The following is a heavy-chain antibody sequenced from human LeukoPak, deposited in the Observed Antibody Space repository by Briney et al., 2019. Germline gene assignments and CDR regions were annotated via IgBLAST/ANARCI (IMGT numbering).Heavy chain of an antibody. D-gene: IGHD1-14*01. CDR1: GYTFTGYY. J-gene: IGHJ4*02. CDR2: SSAYDGNT. CDR3: ARVVGLNEWEPHY. Sequence: GASVKVSCKASGYTFTGYYMHWVRQAPGQGLEWMGWSSAYDGNTNYAQTFQGRVTMTTDISTSTAYMELRNLRSDDTAVYYCARVVGLNEWEPHYWGQGTLVTVSS. V-gene: IGHV1-18*04.